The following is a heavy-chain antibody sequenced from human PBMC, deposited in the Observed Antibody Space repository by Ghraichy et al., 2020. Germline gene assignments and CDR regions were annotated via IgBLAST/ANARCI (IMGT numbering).Heavy chain of an antibody. CDR3: ASGGYCGGTTCYPNWFDP. CDR2: ISYSGSI. CDR1: GGSISSYY. J-gene: IGHJ5*02. Sequence: SETLSLTCTVSGGSISSYYWSWIRQPPGKRLEWIGYISYSGSINYNPSLKSRVTMSIDTSKSQFSLRLSSVTAADTAVYYCASGGYCGGTTCYPNWFDPWAQGTLVTVSS. D-gene: IGHD2-2*01. V-gene: IGHV4-59*01.